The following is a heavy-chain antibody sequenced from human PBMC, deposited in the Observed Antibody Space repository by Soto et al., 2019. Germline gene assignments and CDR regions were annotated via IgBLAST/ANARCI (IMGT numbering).Heavy chain of an antibody. CDR2: ISGNGGST. V-gene: IGHV3-23*01. CDR3: AKEMTSGYYLFDY. CDR1: GFTFSSFA. Sequence: GGSLRLFCAASGFTFSSFAMNWVRQPPGKGLERVSTISGNGGSTSYPDSVKGRFTISRDNSKNTVYLQMNSLRAEDAAVYYCAKEMTSGYYLFDYWGQGTLVTVSS. D-gene: IGHD3-22*01. J-gene: IGHJ4*02.